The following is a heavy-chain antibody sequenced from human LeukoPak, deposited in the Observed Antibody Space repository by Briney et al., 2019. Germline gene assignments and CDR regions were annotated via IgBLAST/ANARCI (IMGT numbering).Heavy chain of an antibody. CDR1: GGSISSYY. D-gene: IGHD4-17*01. CDR3: AREAANGDYDGDFDY. V-gene: IGHV4-59*01. Sequence: PSETLSLTCTASGGSISSYYWSWIRQPPGKGLEWIGYIYYSGSTNYNPSLKSRVTISVDTSKNQFSLKLSSVTAADTAVYYCAREAANGDYDGDFDYWGQGTLITVSS. CDR2: IYYSGST. J-gene: IGHJ4*02.